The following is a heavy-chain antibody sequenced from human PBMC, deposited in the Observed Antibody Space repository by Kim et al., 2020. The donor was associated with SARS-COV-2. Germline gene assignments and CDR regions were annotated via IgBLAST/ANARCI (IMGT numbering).Heavy chain of an antibody. CDR3: AHSSGYDQLFDY. J-gene: IGHJ4*02. V-gene: IGHV2-5*01. Sequence: RYSPSLKSRLTITKDTSKHQVVITMTNMDPVDTATYYCAHSSGYDQLFDYWGQGTLVTVSS. D-gene: IGHD5-12*01.